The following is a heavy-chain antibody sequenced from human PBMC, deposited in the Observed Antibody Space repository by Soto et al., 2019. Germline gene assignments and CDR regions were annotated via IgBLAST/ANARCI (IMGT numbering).Heavy chain of an antibody. Sequence: SQTLSLTCAISGDSVSSNSASCNWSRQSPSRGLEWLGRTYYRSKLYNDYAVSVKSRITINPDTSKNQFSLQLNSVTPEDTAVYYCAREYCSSTSCLHGYWGPGILVTVSS. CDR3: AREYCSSTSCLHGY. D-gene: IGHD2-2*01. V-gene: IGHV6-1*01. J-gene: IGHJ4*02. CDR1: GDSVSSNSAS. CDR2: TYYRSKLYN.